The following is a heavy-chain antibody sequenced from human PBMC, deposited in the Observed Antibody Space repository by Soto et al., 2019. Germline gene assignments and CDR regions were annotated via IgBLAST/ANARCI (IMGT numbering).Heavy chain of an antibody. CDR2: IWYDGSNK. J-gene: IGHJ4*02. CDR3: ARVVGTAMAVDY. CDR1: GFTFSSYG. Sequence: QVQLVESGGGVVQPGRSLRLSCAASGFTFSSYGMHWVRQAPGKGLEWVAVIWYDGSNKYYADSVKGRFTISRDNSKNPLYLQMSSLRAEDRAVYYCARVVGTAMAVDYWGQGTLVTVSS. D-gene: IGHD5-18*01. V-gene: IGHV3-33*01.